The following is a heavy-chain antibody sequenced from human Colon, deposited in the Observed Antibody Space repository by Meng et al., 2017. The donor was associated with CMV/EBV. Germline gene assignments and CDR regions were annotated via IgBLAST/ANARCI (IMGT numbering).Heavy chain of an antibody. CDR1: GYTFTSYD. CDR3: ARGQNYDFWSGYTKWFDP. Sequence: QVQLVQSGAEVKMPGASVKVSCKASGYTFTSYDINWVRQATGQGLEWMGWMNPKSGYTGSEQKFKGRVTMTMNTSITTADMELSSLRSEETAVYYCARGQNYDFWSGYTKWFDPWGQGTLVTVSS. V-gene: IGHV1-8*01. D-gene: IGHD3-3*01. J-gene: IGHJ5*02. CDR2: MNPKSGYT.